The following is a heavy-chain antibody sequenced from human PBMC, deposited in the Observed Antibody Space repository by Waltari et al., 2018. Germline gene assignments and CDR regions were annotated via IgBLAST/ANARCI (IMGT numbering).Heavy chain of an antibody. Sequence: QLQLQESGPRLVRPSETLSLICRVSGVSITSNRHYWAWIRQSPGQGLDWIGPVSYSGTTYISPSLKSRVSVSRDTSKNQVSLILGSVTAADMAVYYCATYIGASVGTAAFDVWGQGTMVTVSS. CDR3: ATYIGASVGTAAFDV. J-gene: IGHJ3*01. V-gene: IGHV4-39*01. CDR1: GVSITSNRHY. D-gene: IGHD5-12*01. CDR2: VSYSGTT.